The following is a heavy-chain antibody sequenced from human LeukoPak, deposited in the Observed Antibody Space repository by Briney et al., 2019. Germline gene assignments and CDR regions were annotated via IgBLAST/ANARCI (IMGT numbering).Heavy chain of an antibody. D-gene: IGHD6-13*01. CDR2: ISYDGSNK. V-gene: IGHV3-30*04. Sequence: PGRSLRLSCAASGFTFSSYAMHWVRQAPGKGLEWGAVISYDGSNKYYADSVKGRFTISRDNSKNTLYLQMNSLRAEDKAVYYCASGDSSSWTQLDYWGQGTLVTVSS. CDR3: ASGDSSSWTQLDY. CDR1: GFTFSSYA. J-gene: IGHJ4*02.